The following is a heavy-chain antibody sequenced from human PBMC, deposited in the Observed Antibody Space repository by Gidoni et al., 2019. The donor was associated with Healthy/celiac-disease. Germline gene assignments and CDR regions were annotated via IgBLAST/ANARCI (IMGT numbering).Heavy chain of an antibody. V-gene: IGHV4-34*01. J-gene: IGHJ1*01. CDR2: INHSGST. CDR3: ARVKESSGWQKYFQH. Sequence: QVQLQQWGAGLLKPSETLSLTCAVYGGSFSGYYWSWIRQPPGKGLEWIGEINHSGSTNYNPSLKSRVTISVDTSKNQFSLKLSSVTAADTAVYYCARVKESSGWQKYFQHWGQGTLVTVSS. CDR1: GGSFSGYY. D-gene: IGHD6-19*01.